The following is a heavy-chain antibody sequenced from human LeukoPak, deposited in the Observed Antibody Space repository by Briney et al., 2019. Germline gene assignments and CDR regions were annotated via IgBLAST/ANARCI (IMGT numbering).Heavy chain of an antibody. J-gene: IGHJ4*02. V-gene: IGHV3-53*01. CDR2: IYSVGTT. CDR1: GFTVSNTF. CDR3: ARGSGWLDY. D-gene: IGHD6-25*01. Sequence: GGSLRLSCAASGFTVSNTFMSWVRQAPGKGLDWVSVIYSVGTTYYADSVKGRFTISRDNSKNTLYLQMNSLSAEDTAVYYCARGSGWLDYWGQGTLVTVSS.